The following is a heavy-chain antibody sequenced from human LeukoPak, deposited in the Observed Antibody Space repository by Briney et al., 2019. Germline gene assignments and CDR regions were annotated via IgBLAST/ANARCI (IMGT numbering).Heavy chain of an antibody. CDR2: IYTSGST. CDR1: GVSISSYY. D-gene: IGHD2-2*01. V-gene: IGHV4-4*09. Sequence: PSETLSLTCTVSGVSISSYYWSWIRQPPGKGLEWIGYIYTSGSTNYNPSLKSRVTISVDTSKNQFSLKLSSVTAADTAVYYCARHPLVVVPAAMGWFDPWGQGTLVTVSS. J-gene: IGHJ5*02. CDR3: ARHPLVVVPAAMGWFDP.